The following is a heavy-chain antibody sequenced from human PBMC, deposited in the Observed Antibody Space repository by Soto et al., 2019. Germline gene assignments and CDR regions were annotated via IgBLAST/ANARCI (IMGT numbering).Heavy chain of an antibody. CDR1: GYTFTGYY. J-gene: IGHJ5*02. CDR2: INPNSGGT. D-gene: IGHD2-2*01. CDR3: ARASDPDCSSTSCFGLRITGFDP. Sequence: ASVKVSCKASGYTFTGYYMHWVRQAPGQGLEWMGWINPNSGGTNYAQKFQGRVTMTRDTSISTAYMELSRLRSDDTAVYYCARASDPDCSSTSCFGLRITGFDPWGQGTLVTVSS. V-gene: IGHV1-2*02.